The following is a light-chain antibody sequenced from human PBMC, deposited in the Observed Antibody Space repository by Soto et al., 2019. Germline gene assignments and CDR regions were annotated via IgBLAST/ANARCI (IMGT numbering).Light chain of an antibody. V-gene: IGLV2-14*01. J-gene: IGLJ1*01. CDR2: DVS. CDR1: SSDVGGYNY. Sequence: QSALTQPASVSGSPGQSITISCTGTSSDVGGYNYVSWSQQHPGKAPKLMIYDVSNRPSGVSNRFSGSKSGNTASLTISGLQAEDEADYYCSSYTSSSTLVVFGTGIKLTVL. CDR3: SSYTSSSTLVV.